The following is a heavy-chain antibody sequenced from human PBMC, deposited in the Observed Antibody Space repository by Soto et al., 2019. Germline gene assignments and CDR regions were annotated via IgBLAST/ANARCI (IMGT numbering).Heavy chain of an antibody. J-gene: IGHJ3*02. CDR1: GYTFTSYY. Sequence: ASVKVSCKASGYTFTSYYMHWVRQAPGQGLEWMGIINPGGGSTSYAQKFQGRVTMTRDTSTSTVYMELSSLRSEDTAVYYCARDYYDSSPTGAFDIWGQGTMVTVSS. CDR3: ARDYYDSSPTGAFDI. D-gene: IGHD3-22*01. CDR2: INPGGGST. V-gene: IGHV1-46*01.